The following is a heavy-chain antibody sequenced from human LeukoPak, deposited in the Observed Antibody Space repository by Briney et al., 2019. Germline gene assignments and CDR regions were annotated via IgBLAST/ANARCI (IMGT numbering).Heavy chain of an antibody. J-gene: IGHJ4*02. CDR1: GGSISTDAFY. V-gene: IGHV4-31*03. CDR3: ARVGVPAAAFDY. Sequence: SETLSLTCTVSGGSISTDAFYWSWIRQHPGKGLEWIGYIHYSGITSSNPSLKSRFTISVDTSNNQFSLGLSSVTAADTAVYFWARVGVPAAAFDYWGQETLVTVSS. D-gene: IGHD2-2*01. CDR2: IHYSGIT.